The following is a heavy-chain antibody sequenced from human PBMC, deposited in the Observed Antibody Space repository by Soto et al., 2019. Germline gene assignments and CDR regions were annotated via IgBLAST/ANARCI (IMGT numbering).Heavy chain of an antibody. Sequence: SETLSLTCTVSGGSISSSSYYWGWIRQPPGKGLEWIGSIYYSGSTYYNPSLKSRVTLSVDTSKNQFSLKLSSVSAADTAVYYCARMEWLLRWVDPWGQGTLVTISS. CDR1: GGSISSSSYY. CDR3: ARMEWLLRWVDP. J-gene: IGHJ5*02. D-gene: IGHD3-3*01. V-gene: IGHV4-39*01. CDR2: IYYSGST.